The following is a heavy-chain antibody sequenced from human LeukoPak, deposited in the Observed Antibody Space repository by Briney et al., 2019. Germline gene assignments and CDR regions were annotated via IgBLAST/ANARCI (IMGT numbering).Heavy chain of an antibody. CDR3: ARHVRRQQLPSNWFDP. V-gene: IGHV4-34*01. CDR1: GGSFSGCY. Sequence: SETLSLTCAVYGGSFSGCYWSWIRQPPGKGLEWIGEINHSGSTNYNPSLKSRVTISVDTSKNQFSLKLSSVTAADTAVYYCARHVRRQQLPSNWFDPWGQGTLVTVSS. CDR2: INHSGST. D-gene: IGHD6-13*01. J-gene: IGHJ5*02.